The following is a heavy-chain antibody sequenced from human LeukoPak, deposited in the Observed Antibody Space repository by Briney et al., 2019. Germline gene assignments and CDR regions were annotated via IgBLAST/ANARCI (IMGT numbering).Heavy chain of an antibody. J-gene: IGHJ4*02. CDR2: IIPIFGTA. CDR3: AMRKTAIFDY. Sequence: SVKVSCKASGGTFSSYAISWVRQAPGQGLEWMGGIIPIFGTANYAQKFQGRVTITTDESTSTAYMELRSLRSDDTAVYYCAMRKTAIFDYWGQGTLVTVSS. D-gene: IGHD2-21*02. CDR1: GGTFSSYA. V-gene: IGHV1-69*05.